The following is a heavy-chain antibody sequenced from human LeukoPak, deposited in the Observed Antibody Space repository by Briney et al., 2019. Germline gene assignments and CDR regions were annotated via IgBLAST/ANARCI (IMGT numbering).Heavy chain of an antibody. J-gene: IGHJ3*02. CDR2: IYTSGST. D-gene: IGHD3-3*01. Sequence: PSETLSLTCTVSGGSISSYYWSWIRQPAGKGLEWIGRIYTSGSTNYNPSLKSRVTMSVDTSKNQFSLKLSSVTAADTAVYYCAMKYYDFWSGYFGGVYDAFDIWGQGTMVTASS. V-gene: IGHV4-4*07. CDR1: GGSISSYY. CDR3: AMKYYDFWSGYFGGVYDAFDI.